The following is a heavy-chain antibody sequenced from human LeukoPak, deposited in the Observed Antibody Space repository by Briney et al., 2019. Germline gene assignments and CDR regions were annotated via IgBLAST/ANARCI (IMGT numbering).Heavy chain of an antibody. V-gene: IGHV3-74*01. Sequence: GGSLRLSCAASGFTFSNYWMHWVRQAPGKGLVWVSRINSDESSTSYADSVKGRFTISRDNAKNTLYLQMDSLRAEDTAVYYCARSPGGFYDYWGQGTLVTVSS. CDR2: INSDESST. J-gene: IGHJ4*02. CDR1: GFTFSNYW. CDR3: ARSPGGFYDY. D-gene: IGHD2-8*02.